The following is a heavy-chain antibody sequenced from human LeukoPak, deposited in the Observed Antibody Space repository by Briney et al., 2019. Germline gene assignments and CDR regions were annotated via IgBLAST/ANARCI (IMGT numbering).Heavy chain of an antibody. CDR1: GFTFSDYY. J-gene: IGHJ4*02. D-gene: IGHD3-22*01. CDR2: ISRSGSTI. Sequence: GGSLRLSCAASGFTFSDYYMSWIRQAPGKGLEWVSYISRSGSTIYYADSVKGQFTISRDNAKNSLFLQMNSLRAEDTAVYYCARDYFDTSGCLDYWGQGTLVTVSS. V-gene: IGHV3-11*01. CDR3: ARDYFDTSGCLDY.